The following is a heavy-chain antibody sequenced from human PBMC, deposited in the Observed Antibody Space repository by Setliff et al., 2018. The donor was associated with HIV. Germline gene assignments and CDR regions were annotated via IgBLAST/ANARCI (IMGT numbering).Heavy chain of an antibody. J-gene: IGHJ4*01. CDR3: ASSRPPDDSSGYLDH. CDR1: GFTFSSFS. Sequence: PGGSLRLSCSASGFTFSSFSMNWFRQAPGKGLEWVSYISSGGGTYYADFVKGRFTISRDNSKNTLYLQMDSLRAEDTAVYYCASSRPPDDSSGYLDHWGQGTLVTVSS. D-gene: IGHD3-22*01. V-gene: IGHV3-48*01. CDR2: ISSGGGT.